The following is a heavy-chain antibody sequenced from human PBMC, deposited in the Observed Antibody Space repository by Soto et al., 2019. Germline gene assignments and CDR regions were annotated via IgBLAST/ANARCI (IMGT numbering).Heavy chain of an antibody. J-gene: IGHJ4*02. CDR3: AKTFNMVRGVQAEYYFDY. V-gene: IGHV4-31*03. CDR2: IYYSGST. CDR1: GGSISSGGYY. D-gene: IGHD3-10*01. Sequence: SETLSLTCTVSGGSISSGGYYWSWIRQHPGKGLEWIGYIYYSGSTYYNPSLKSRVTISVDTSKNQFSLKLSSVTAADTAVYYCAKTFNMVRGVQAEYYFDYWGQGTLVTVSS.